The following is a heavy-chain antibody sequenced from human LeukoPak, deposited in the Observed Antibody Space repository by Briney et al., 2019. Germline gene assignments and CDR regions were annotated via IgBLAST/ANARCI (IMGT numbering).Heavy chain of an antibody. D-gene: IGHD3-22*01. V-gene: IGHV3-7*03. Sequence: GGSLRLSCAASGFTFSIYWMSWVRQAPGKGLEWVANIKEDGSQKYYVDSVKGRFTISRDNSKNSLYLQMNSLRTEDTALYYCAKDFGIVEQRGVYYYYYGMDVWGQGTTVTVPS. J-gene: IGHJ6*02. CDR3: AKDFGIVEQRGVYYYYYGMDV. CDR2: IKEDGSQK. CDR1: GFTFSIYW.